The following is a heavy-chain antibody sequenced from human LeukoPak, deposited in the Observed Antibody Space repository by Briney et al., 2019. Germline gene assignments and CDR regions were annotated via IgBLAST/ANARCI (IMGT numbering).Heavy chain of an antibody. CDR2: IIPICGTA. J-gene: IGHJ4*02. Sequence: ASVKVSCKAFGGTFSSYAISWVRQAPGQGLEWMGGIIPICGTANYAQKFQGRVTITTDESTSTAYMELSSLRSEDTAVYYCARGVRAHYYDSSGSYYFDYWVQGTLVTVSS. CDR3: ARGVRAHYYDSSGSYYFDY. D-gene: IGHD3-22*01. CDR1: GGTFSSYA. V-gene: IGHV1-69*05.